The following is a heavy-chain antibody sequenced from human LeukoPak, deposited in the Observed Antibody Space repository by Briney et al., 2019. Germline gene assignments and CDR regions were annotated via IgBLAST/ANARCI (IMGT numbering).Heavy chain of an antibody. D-gene: IGHD3-10*01. Sequence: GGSLRLSCAASGFTFSNYWMSWVRQAPGKGLEWVANIKQDGSEKYYVESVTGRFTISRDNAKNSPYLQMNSLRAEDTAVYYCARWATSYDFWGQGTLVTVSS. CDR3: ARWATSYDF. J-gene: IGHJ4*02. CDR1: GFTFSNYW. V-gene: IGHV3-7*01. CDR2: IKQDGSEK.